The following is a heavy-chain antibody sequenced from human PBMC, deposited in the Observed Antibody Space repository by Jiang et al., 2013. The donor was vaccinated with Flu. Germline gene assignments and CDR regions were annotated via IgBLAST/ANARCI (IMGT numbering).Heavy chain of an antibody. CDR3: ARDGAAMVTPYGMDV. CDR2: IYYSGRT. Sequence: SGSGLVKPSETLSLTCTVSGGSMSPYYWSWIRQPPRKGLEWIGYIYYSGRTIYNPSLKSRVTISIDTSKNQFSLKVNSVTAADTAVYYCARDGAAMVTPYGMDVWGQGTTVTVSS. J-gene: IGHJ6*02. V-gene: IGHV4-59*01. D-gene: IGHD5-18*01. CDR1: GGSMSPYY.